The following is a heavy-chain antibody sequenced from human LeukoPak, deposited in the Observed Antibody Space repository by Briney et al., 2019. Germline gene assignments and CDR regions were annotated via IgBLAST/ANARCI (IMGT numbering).Heavy chain of an antibody. CDR3: ARSRDNWNQGDAFDI. V-gene: IGHV1-18*01. D-gene: IGHD1-20*01. CDR2: ISAYNGNT. Sequence: GASVKVSCKASGYTITSYGISWVRQAPGQGLEWMGWISAYNGNTNYAQKFQGRVTITADKSTSTAYMELSSLRSEDTAVYYCARSRDNWNQGDAFDIWGQGTMVTVSS. J-gene: IGHJ3*02. CDR1: GYTITSYG.